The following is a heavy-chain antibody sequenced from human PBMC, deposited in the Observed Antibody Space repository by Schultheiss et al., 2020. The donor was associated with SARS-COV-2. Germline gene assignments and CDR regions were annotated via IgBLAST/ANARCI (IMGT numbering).Heavy chain of an antibody. D-gene: IGHD6-19*01. CDR3: AKDVGSSGWGGDY. CDR2: ISGSGGST. V-gene: IGHV3-23*01. CDR1: GFTFSSYA. Sequence: GGSLRLSCAASGFTFSSYAMSWVRQAPGKGLEWVSAISGSGGSTYYADSVKGRFTISRDNSKNTLYLQMNSLRAEDTAVYDCAKDVGSSGWGGDYWGQGTLVTVSS. J-gene: IGHJ4*02.